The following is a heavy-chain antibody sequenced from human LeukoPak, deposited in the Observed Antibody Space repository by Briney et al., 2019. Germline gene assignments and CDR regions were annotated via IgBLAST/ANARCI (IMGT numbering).Heavy chain of an antibody. D-gene: IGHD3-3*01. V-gene: IGHV1-2*02. CDR2: INPNSGGT. J-gene: IGHJ4*02. CDR1: GYTFTGYY. CDR3: ARERITIFGVVTRAVDY. Sequence: ASVKVSCKASGYTFTGYYMHWVRQAPGQGLEWMGWINPNSGGTNYAQKFQGRVTMTRDTSISTAYMELSRLRSDDTAVYYCARERITIFGVVTRAVDYWGQGTLVTVSS.